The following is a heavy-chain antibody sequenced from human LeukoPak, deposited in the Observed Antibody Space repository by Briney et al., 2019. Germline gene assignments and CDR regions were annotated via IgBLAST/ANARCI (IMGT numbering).Heavy chain of an antibody. CDR3: AKLTVTTKIYYFDY. CDR2: ISGSGGST. Sequence: GGSLRLSCTASGFAFSSYAMSWVRQAPGKGLEWVSAISGSGGSTYYADSVKGRFTISRDNSKNTLYLQMNSLRAEDTAVYYCAKLTVTTKIYYFDYWGQGTLVTVSS. V-gene: IGHV3-23*01. J-gene: IGHJ4*02. D-gene: IGHD4-17*01. CDR1: GFAFSSYA.